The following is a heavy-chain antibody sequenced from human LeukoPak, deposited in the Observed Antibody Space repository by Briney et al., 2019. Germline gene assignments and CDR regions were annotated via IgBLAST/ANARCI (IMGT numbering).Heavy chain of an antibody. V-gene: IGHV3-30*04. D-gene: IGHD5-12*01. CDR3: ARDNGTSGYGHFDY. CDR2: ISYDGSNK. CDR1: GFTFSSYA. Sequence: GGSLRLSCAASGFTFSSYAMHWVRQAPGKGLEGVAVISYDGSNKYYADSVKGRFTISRDNSKNTLYLQMNSLRAEDTAVYYCARDNGTSGYGHFDYWGQGTLVTVSS. J-gene: IGHJ4*02.